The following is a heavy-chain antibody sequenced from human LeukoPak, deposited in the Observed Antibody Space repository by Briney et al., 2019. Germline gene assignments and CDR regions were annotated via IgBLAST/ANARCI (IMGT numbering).Heavy chain of an antibody. CDR3: ARGRGWVDY. D-gene: IGHD6-19*01. Sequence: GESLKISCQGSGYTFTNNWITWVRQMRGRGLEWMGRIDPVDSHTDYNPSFQGHVTISVDKAINTVYLQWGSLEASDSAMYYCARGRGWVDYWGQGALVTVSS. J-gene: IGHJ4*02. CDR2: IDPVDSHT. V-gene: IGHV5-10-1*01. CDR1: GYTFTNNW.